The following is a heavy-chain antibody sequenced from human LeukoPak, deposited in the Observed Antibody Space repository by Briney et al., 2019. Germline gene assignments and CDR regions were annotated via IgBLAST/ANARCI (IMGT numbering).Heavy chain of an antibody. Sequence: SETLSLTCAAYGGSFSGYYWSWIRQPPGKGLEWIGEINHSGSTNYNPSLKSRVTISVDTSKNQFSLKLSSVTAADTAVYYCARGRGYSYGYPPGGYWGQGTLVTVSS. CDR2: INHSGST. V-gene: IGHV4-34*01. CDR3: ARGRGYSYGYPPGGY. J-gene: IGHJ4*02. D-gene: IGHD5-18*01. CDR1: GGSFSGYY.